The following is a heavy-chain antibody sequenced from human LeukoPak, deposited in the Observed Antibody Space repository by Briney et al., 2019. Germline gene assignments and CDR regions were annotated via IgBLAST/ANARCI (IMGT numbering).Heavy chain of an antibody. Sequence: PGGSLKLSCAASGFTFSDYWMSWFRQAPGKGLEWVANIKQDGSDKYYVDPVKGRFTISRDNAKNSLYLQMNSLRAEDTAVYYCARDYGDYWGQGILVTVSS. J-gene: IGHJ4*02. CDR2: IKQDGSDK. D-gene: IGHD4-17*01. CDR1: GFTFSDYW. CDR3: ARDYGDY. V-gene: IGHV3-7*01.